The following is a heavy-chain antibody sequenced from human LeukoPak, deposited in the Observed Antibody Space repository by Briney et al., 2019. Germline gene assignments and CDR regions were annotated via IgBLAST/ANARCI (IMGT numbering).Heavy chain of an antibody. Sequence: ASVKVSCTASGYTFTSYDINWVRQATGQGLEWMGWMNPNSGNTGYAQKFQGRVTMTRNTSISTAYMELSSLRSEDTAVYYCARGGKSGSLRIPYYYYYGMDVWGQGTTVTVSS. D-gene: IGHD1-26*01. CDR2: MNPNSGNT. V-gene: IGHV1-8*01. J-gene: IGHJ6*02. CDR1: GYTFTSYD. CDR3: ARGGKSGSLRIPYYYYYGMDV.